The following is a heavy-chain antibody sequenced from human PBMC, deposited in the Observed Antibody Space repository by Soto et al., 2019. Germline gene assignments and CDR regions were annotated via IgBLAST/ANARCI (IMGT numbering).Heavy chain of an antibody. CDR2: TYSGGDT. CDR3: ARNVPVTALGY. D-gene: IGHD5-18*01. Sequence: EVRLVESGGGLVQPGGSLRLSCAASGVAVAHNDMSWVRQAPGKGLEWVSVTYSGGDTRYADSVKGRFTMSRGSTRNTVYLQMDSRRAEATAVYLCARNVPVTALGYWVQGSLVTVSS. V-gene: IGHV3-66*01. J-gene: IGHJ1*01. CDR1: GVAVAHND.